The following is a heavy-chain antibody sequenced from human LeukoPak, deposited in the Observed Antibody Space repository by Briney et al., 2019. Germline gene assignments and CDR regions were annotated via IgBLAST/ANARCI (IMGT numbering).Heavy chain of an antibody. CDR3: VKAAYYYGSGRGAFDI. Sequence: PGGSLRLSCSASGFTFSSYAMHWVRQAPGKGLEYVSAISSNGGSTYYADSVKGRFTISRANSKNTLYLQMSSLRAEDTAVYYCVKAAYYYGSGRGAFDIWGQGTMVTVSS. CDR2: ISSNGGST. J-gene: IGHJ3*02. V-gene: IGHV3-64D*06. D-gene: IGHD3-10*01. CDR1: GFTFSSYA.